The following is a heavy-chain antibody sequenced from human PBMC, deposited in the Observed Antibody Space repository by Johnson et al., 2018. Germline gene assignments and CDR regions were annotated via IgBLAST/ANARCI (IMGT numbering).Heavy chain of an antibody. V-gene: IGHV3-74*01. CDR3: ARVKTLALRWIKYYYYMDV. CDR2: IHSDGSST. D-gene: IGHD4-23*01. J-gene: IGHJ6*03. Sequence: QWVRQAPGKGLVGVSRIHSDGSSTTYADSVKGRFTISRNNAKNTLYLQMNSLRVEDTAVYYCARVKTLALRWIKYYYYMDVWGKGTTVTVSS.